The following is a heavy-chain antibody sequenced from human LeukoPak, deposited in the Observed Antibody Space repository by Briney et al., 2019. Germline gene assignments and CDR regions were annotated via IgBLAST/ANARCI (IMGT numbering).Heavy chain of an antibody. J-gene: IGHJ6*02. CDR2: ISSSVSTI. Sequence: GGSLRLSCAASGFTFSDYYMSWIRQAPGKGLEWVSYISSSVSTIYYADSVKGRFTISRDNAKNSLYLQMNSLTAEDTAVYYCARFLAIAAPFFYGMDVWGQGTTVTVSS. CDR3: ARFLAIAAPFFYGMDV. D-gene: IGHD6-13*01. V-gene: IGHV3-11*01. CDR1: GFTFSDYY.